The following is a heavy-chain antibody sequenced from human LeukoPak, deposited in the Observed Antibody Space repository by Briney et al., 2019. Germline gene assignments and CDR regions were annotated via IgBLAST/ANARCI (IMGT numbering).Heavy chain of an antibody. Sequence: SETLSLTCAVYGGSFSGYYWSWIRQPPGKGLEWIGEINHSGSTNYNPSLKSRVTTSVDTSKNQFSLKLSSVTAADTAVYYCARYRDYYDSSGYYGGYYFDYWGQGTLVTVSS. CDR1: GGSFSGYY. J-gene: IGHJ4*02. D-gene: IGHD3-22*01. V-gene: IGHV4-34*01. CDR3: ARYRDYYDSSGYYGGYYFDY. CDR2: INHSGST.